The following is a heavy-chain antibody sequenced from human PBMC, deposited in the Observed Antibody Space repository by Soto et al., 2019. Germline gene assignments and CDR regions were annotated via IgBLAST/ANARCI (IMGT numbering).Heavy chain of an antibody. J-gene: IGHJ6*02. CDR3: ASRYDYGDYVVGMDV. CDR2: ISSSSSTI. D-gene: IGHD4-17*01. CDR1: GFTFSSYS. V-gene: IGHV3-48*02. Sequence: EVQLVESGGGLVQPGGSLRLSCAASGFTFSSYSMNWVRQAPGKGLEWVSYISSSSSTIYYADSVKGRFTISRDNAKNSLYLQMNRLRDEDTAVYYCASRYDYGDYVVGMDVWGQGTTVTVSS.